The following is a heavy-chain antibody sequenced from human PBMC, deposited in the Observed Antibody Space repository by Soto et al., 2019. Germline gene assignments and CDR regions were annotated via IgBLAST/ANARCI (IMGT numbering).Heavy chain of an antibody. J-gene: IGHJ6*02. CDR2: IYYSGST. CDR1: GGSISSGGYY. D-gene: IGHD4-17*01. Sequence: SETLSLTCTVSGGSISSGGYYWSWIRQHPGKGLEWIGYIYYSGSTYYNPSLKSRVTISVDTSKNQFSLKLSSVTAADTAVYYCARYGDYVRVHGMDVWGQGTTVTVSS. V-gene: IGHV4-31*03. CDR3: ARYGDYVRVHGMDV.